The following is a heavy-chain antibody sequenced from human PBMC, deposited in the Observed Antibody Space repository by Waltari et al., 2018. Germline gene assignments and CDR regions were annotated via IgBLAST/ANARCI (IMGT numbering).Heavy chain of an antibody. CDR1: GFTFGDYA. Sequence: EVQLVESGGGLVQQGRSLRLSCTASGFTFGDYAMSWVGQAPGKGLEWVGFIRSKAYGGTTEYAASVKGRFTISRDDSKSIAYLQMNSLKTEDTAVYYCTRRVRWLARIFDYWGQGTLVTVSS. D-gene: IGHD6-19*01. CDR2: IRSKAYGGTT. V-gene: IGHV3-49*04. CDR3: TRRVRWLARIFDY. J-gene: IGHJ4*02.